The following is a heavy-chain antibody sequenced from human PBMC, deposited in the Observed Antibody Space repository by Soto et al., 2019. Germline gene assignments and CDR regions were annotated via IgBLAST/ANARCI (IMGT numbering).Heavy chain of an antibody. V-gene: IGHV4-34*01. J-gene: IGHJ6*02. CDR3: ARGRPRISSSWYYGMGV. CDR2: INHSGST. D-gene: IGHD6-13*01. CDR1: GGSCSGYC. Sequence: ALVPLRFRCAVYGGSCSGYCWRCIRKPQGKGLEWIGEINHSGSTNYNPSLKSRVTISVDTSRNQFSLKLSSVTAADTAVYYCARGRPRISSSWYYGMGVWGQGTTVTVSS.